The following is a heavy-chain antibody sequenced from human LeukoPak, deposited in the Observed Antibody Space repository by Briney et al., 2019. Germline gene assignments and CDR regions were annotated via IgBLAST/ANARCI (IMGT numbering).Heavy chain of an antibody. J-gene: IGHJ4*02. D-gene: IGHD2-2*02. Sequence: GGSLRLSCAASGFTFSSYAMSWVRQAPGKGLEWVSAISDNGGRTSYADSVKGRFTISRDNSKDTLYLQMNSLRAEDTAVYYCAKGKCSSTSCYTPWDYWGQGTLVTVSS. CDR1: GFTFSSYA. CDR3: AKGKCSSTSCYTPWDY. V-gene: IGHV3-23*01. CDR2: ISDNGGRT.